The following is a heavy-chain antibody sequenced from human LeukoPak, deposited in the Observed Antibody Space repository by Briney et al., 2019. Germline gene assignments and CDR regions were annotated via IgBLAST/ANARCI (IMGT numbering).Heavy chain of an antibody. CDR1: GGSISSSSYY. D-gene: IGHD6-19*01. V-gene: IGHV4-39*07. Sequence: KSSETLSLTCTVSGGSISSSSYYWGWIRQPPGKGLEWIGSIYYSGSTYYNPSLKSRVTISVDTSKNQFSLKLSSVTAADTAVYYCARGGRKQWLVWQIDYWGQGTLVTVSS. CDR2: IYYSGST. J-gene: IGHJ4*02. CDR3: ARGGRKQWLVWQIDY.